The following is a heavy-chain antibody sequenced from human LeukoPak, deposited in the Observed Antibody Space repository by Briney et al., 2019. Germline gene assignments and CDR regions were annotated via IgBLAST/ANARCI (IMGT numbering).Heavy chain of an antibody. Sequence: SETLSLTCTVSGGSMSSSSYYWGWIRQPPGKGLEWIGSIYYSGSTYYNPSLKSRVTISVDTSKNQFSLKLSSVTAADTAVYYCARDYLNNYDFWSGYYKYFDYWGQGTLVTVSS. D-gene: IGHD3-3*01. CDR1: GGSMSSSSYY. J-gene: IGHJ4*02. CDR3: ARDYLNNYDFWSGYYKYFDY. CDR2: IYYSGST. V-gene: IGHV4-39*07.